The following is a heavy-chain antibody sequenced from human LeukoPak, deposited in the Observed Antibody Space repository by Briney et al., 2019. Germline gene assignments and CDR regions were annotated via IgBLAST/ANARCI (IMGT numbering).Heavy chain of an antibody. J-gene: IGHJ5*02. CDR2: ISDSSSNR. CDR3: VRAPGAT. D-gene: IGHD3-10*01. Sequence: GGSLRLSCAASGFAFSGFAMTWVRQAPGKGLEWVSSISDSSSNRYYADSVKGRFTISRDNSKNTLYVQMNSLRAEDTAVYYCVRAPGATWGQGTLVTVSS. V-gene: IGHV3-23*01. CDR1: GFAFSGFA.